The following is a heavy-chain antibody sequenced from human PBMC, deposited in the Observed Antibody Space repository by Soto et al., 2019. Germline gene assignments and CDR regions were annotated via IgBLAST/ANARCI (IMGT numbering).Heavy chain of an antibody. CDR1: GGTFSSYA. CDR2: IIPIFGTA. V-gene: IGHV1-69*13. Sequence: SVKVSCKASGGTFSSYAISWVRQAPGQGLEWMGGIIPIFGTANYAQKFQGRVTITADESTSTAYMELSSLRSEDTAVYYCASSRRQMINLFDYWGQGTLVTVSS. CDR3: ASSRRQMINLFDY. J-gene: IGHJ4*02. D-gene: IGHD3-16*01.